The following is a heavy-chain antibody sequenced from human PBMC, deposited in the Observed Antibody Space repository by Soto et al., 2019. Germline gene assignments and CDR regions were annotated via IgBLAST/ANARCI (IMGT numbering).Heavy chain of an antibody. Sequence: QITLKESGPTLVKPTQTLTLTCIVSGFSPSSTGVSVGWIRQPPGKALEWLTLTYWNDDSRYSPSLRSRLTVPKDASKNQVVLKMTNVDPADTAPYYCTHSPPGTMRFDPWGPGTLVTVSS. D-gene: IGHD1-1*01. CDR3: THSPPGTMRFDP. CDR1: GFSPSSTGVS. J-gene: IGHJ5*02. CDR2: TYWNDDS. V-gene: IGHV2-5*01.